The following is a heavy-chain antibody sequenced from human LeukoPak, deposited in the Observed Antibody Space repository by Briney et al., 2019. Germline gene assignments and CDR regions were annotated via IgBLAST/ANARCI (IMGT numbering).Heavy chain of an antibody. V-gene: IGHV3-7*01. J-gene: IGHJ4*02. Sequence: PGGSLRLSCAASGFTFSSYWMSWVRQAPGKGLEWVANIKQDGSEKYYVDSVKGRFTISRDNAKNSLYLQMNSLRAEDTAVYYCAKDRYDLAYSSSSVVDYWGQGTLVTVSS. CDR3: AKDRYDLAYSSSSVVDY. CDR2: IKQDGSEK. D-gene: IGHD6-6*01. CDR1: GFTFSSYW.